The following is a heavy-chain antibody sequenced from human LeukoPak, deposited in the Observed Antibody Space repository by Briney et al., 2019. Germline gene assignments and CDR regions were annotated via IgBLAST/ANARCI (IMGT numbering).Heavy chain of an antibody. V-gene: IGHV3-74*01. CDR1: GFTFSKYW. Sequence: GGSLRLSCAASGFTFSKYWMLWVRQAPGKALERVSRINTDGTVTTYADSVKGRFTVSRDNADNTMFLQMNSVRDEDTAVYYCATKQWLAPPPDSWGQGTPVTVSS. D-gene: IGHD6-19*01. J-gene: IGHJ4*02. CDR3: ATKQWLAPPPDS. CDR2: INTDGTVT.